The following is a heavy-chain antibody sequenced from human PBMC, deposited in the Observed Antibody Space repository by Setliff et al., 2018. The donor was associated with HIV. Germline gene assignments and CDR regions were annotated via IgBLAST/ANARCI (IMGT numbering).Heavy chain of an antibody. CDR1: GGTFSNYG. D-gene: IGHD2-2*01. CDR2: IIPISGTA. Sequence: RASVKVSCKASGGTFSNYGMSWVRQAPGQGLEWMGGIIPISGTANYAQKFQGRVTITTDESTGTAYIERSGLRSEDTAVYYCARDFGGYCSSMSCPGLFDPWGQGTLVTVSS. CDR3: ARDFGGYCSSMSCPGLFDP. V-gene: IGHV1-69*05. J-gene: IGHJ5*02.